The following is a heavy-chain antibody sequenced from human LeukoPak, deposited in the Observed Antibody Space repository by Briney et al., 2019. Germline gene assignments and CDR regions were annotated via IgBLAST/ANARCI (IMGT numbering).Heavy chain of an antibody. D-gene: IGHD1-26*01. Sequence: GGSLRLSCAASGFTFSRYGMHWVRQTPGKGLEWVAVISYDASNKYYADSVKGRFTISRDNSKNTLYLQMNSLRAEDTAVYYCARGGSYLSAFDIWGQGTMVTVSS. J-gene: IGHJ3*02. CDR2: ISYDASNK. V-gene: IGHV3-30*03. CDR3: ARGGSYLSAFDI. CDR1: GFTFSRYG.